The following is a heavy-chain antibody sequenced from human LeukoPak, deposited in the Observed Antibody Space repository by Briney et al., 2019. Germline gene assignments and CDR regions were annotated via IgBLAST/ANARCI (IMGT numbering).Heavy chain of an antibody. D-gene: IGHD3-3*01. CDR2: INPSGGST. V-gene: IGHV1-46*01. Sequence: GASVKVSCKASGYTFTSYYMRWVRQAPGQGLEWMGIINPSGGSTSYAQKFQGRVTMTRDTSTSTVYMELSSLRSEDTAVYYCARALEWLLWSMDVWGQGTTVTVSS. J-gene: IGHJ6*02. CDR1: GYTFTSYY. CDR3: ARALEWLLWSMDV.